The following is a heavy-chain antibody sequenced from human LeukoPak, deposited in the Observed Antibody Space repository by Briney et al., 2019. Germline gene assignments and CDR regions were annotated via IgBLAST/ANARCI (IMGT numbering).Heavy chain of an antibody. Sequence: PSETLSLTCAVSGGSISSGGYSWSWIRQPPGKGLEWIGYIYHSGSTYYNPSLKSRVTISVDRSKNQFSLKLSSVTAADTAVYYCASPMTTVTTFDYWGQGTLVTVSS. CDR1: GGSISSGGYS. CDR2: IYHSGST. J-gene: IGHJ4*02. CDR3: ASPMTTVTTFDY. V-gene: IGHV4-30-2*01. D-gene: IGHD4-17*01.